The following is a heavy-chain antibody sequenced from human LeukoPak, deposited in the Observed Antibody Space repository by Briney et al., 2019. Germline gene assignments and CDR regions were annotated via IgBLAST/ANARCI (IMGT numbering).Heavy chain of an antibody. CDR3: ARDGKVLRFLEWSQNDAFDI. Sequence: ASVKVSCKASGYTFTSYGISWVRQAPGQGLEWMGWISAYNSNTNYAQKLQGRVTMTTDTSTSTAYMELRSLRSDDTAVYYCARDGKVLRFLEWSQNDAFDIWGQGTMVTVSS. V-gene: IGHV1-18*01. CDR1: GYTFTSYG. J-gene: IGHJ3*02. D-gene: IGHD3-3*01. CDR2: ISAYNSNT.